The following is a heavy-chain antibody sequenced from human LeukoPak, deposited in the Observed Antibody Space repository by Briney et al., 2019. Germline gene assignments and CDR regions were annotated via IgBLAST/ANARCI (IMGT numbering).Heavy chain of an antibody. CDR2: IRSKAYGGTT. V-gene: IGHV3-49*03. CDR3: TRFQRWLQPNAFDI. D-gene: IGHD5-24*01. J-gene: IGHJ3*02. Sequence: GRSLRLSCTASGFTFGDYAMSWFRQAPGKGLEWVGFIRSKAYGGTTEYAASVKGRFTISRDDSKSIAYLQMNSPKTEDTAVYYCTRFQRWLQPNAFDIWGQGTMVTVSS. CDR1: GFTFGDYA.